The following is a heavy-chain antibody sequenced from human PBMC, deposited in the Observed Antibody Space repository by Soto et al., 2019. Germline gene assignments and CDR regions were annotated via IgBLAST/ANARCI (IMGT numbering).Heavy chain of an antibody. CDR2: ISYDGGLQ. CDR1: GFTFTSYG. Sequence: QAHLVESGGGVVQPGRSLRLSCAASGFTFTSYGMHWVRQAPGTRLEWVAVISYDGGLQHYADSVKGRFTNSRDNSKNMVLLQMNSLRAEETAVYYCVSDRGYGHASVPYSWGQGTLVSVSS. V-gene: IGHV3-30*03. CDR3: VSDRGYGHASVPYS. D-gene: IGHD5-18*01. J-gene: IGHJ4*02.